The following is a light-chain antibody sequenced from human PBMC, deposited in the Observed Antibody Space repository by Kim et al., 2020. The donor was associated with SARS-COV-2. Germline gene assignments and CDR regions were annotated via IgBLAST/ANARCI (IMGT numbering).Light chain of an antibody. Sequence: GSPGERATLYCRASQSVSSNLAWYQQKPGQAPRLLIYGASTRATGIPARFSGSGSGTEFTLTISSLQSEDFAVYYCQQYNNWPPWTFGQGTKLEIK. CDR3: QQYNNWPPWT. V-gene: IGKV3-15*01. CDR2: GAS. CDR1: QSVSSN. J-gene: IGKJ2*02.